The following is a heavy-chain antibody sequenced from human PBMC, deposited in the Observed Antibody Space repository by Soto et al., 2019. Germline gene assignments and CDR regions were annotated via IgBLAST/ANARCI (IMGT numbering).Heavy chain of an antibody. Sequence: SETLSLTCAVYGGSFSGHYWSWIRQPPGKGLEWIGEINHSGSTNYNPSLKSRVTISVDTSKNQFSLKLSSVTAADTAVYYCARLHLKYYYDSSGYNDAFDIWGQGTMVTVSS. D-gene: IGHD3-22*01. CDR2: INHSGST. J-gene: IGHJ3*02. CDR1: GGSFSGHY. V-gene: IGHV4-34*01. CDR3: ARLHLKYYYDSSGYNDAFDI.